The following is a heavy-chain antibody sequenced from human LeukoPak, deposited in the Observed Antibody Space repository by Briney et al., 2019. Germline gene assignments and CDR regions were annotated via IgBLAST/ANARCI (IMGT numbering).Heavy chain of an antibody. CDR1: GFSFSSYG. CDR2: IWFDGNQK. Sequence: GRSLRLSCAVSGFSFSSYGMHWVRQAPGKGLEWVAVIWFDGNQKFYGDSVKGRFTIFRDNSQNTLYLQMSSLGPEDTAVYYCAKDAGTYRNFNFWGQGTMVTVSS. D-gene: IGHD1-26*01. CDR3: AKDAGTYRNFNF. V-gene: IGHV3-33*06. J-gene: IGHJ3*01.